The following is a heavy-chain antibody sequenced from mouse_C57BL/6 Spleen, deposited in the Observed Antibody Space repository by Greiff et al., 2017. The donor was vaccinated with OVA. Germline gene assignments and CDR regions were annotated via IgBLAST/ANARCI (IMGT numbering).Heavy chain of an antibody. D-gene: IGHD1-1*01. Sequence: QVQLQQSGAELAKPGASVKLSCKASGYTFTSYWMHWVKQRPGQGLEWIGYINPSSGYTKYNQKFKDKATLTADKSSSTAYMQLSSLTYEDSAVYYCARDYYGSSYHFAYWGQGTLVTVSA. J-gene: IGHJ3*01. CDR1: GYTFTSYW. CDR3: ARDYYGSSYHFAY. V-gene: IGHV1-7*01. CDR2: INPSSGYT.